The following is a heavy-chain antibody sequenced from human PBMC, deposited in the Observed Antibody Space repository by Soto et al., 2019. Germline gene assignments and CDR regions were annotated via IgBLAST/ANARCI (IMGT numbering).Heavy chain of an antibody. Sequence: SETLSLTCAVYGGSFSGYYWSWIRQPPGKGLEWIGEINHSGSTNYNPSLKSRVTISVDTSKNQFSLKLSSVTAADTAVYYCAGRYCSSTSCFSYFDYWGQGTLVTV. D-gene: IGHD2-2*01. J-gene: IGHJ4*02. CDR3: AGRYCSSTSCFSYFDY. CDR2: INHSGST. V-gene: IGHV4-34*01. CDR1: GGSFSGYY.